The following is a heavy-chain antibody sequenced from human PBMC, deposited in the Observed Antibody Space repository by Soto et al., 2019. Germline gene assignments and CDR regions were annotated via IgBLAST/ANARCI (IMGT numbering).Heavy chain of an antibody. CDR3: ARDPHGNSGCPYDAFDL. CDR1: GFTFSSYW. CDR2: IKTDGSRA. Sequence: EVQLVESGGGLVQPGGSLRLSCAASGFTFSSYWIHWVRQAPGEGLVWVSRIKTDGSRASYADFVKGRFTISSDNAKNTVYLQMNSLGAEDTALYYCARDPHGNSGCPYDAFDLWGQGTMVTVSS. J-gene: IGHJ3*01. D-gene: IGHD4-17*01. V-gene: IGHV3-74*01.